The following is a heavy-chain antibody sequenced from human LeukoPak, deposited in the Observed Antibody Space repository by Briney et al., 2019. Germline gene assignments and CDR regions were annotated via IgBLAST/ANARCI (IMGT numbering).Heavy chain of an antibody. D-gene: IGHD5-24*01. Sequence: GGSLRLSCVASGFSFGSYWMAWVRQAPGKGLEWVANMKHDGIEKYHVDSVKGRFTISRDNTKNSLYLHMSSLGVEDTAVYYCAREGREGYNYPALDFWGQGILVTVSS. CDR2: MKHDGIEK. CDR1: GFSFGSYW. CDR3: AREGREGYNYPALDF. J-gene: IGHJ4*02. V-gene: IGHV3-7*05.